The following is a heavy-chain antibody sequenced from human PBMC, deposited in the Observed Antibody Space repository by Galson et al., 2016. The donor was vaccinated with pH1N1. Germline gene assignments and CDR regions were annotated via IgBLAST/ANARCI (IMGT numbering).Heavy chain of an antibody. Sequence: QSGAEVKKPGESLKISCKGTGYSFSTYWIAWVRQMPGEGLEWMGIIYPGDSDTRYSPSFQGQVTISADKSISAAYLQWSSLQASDTATYYCARQYDFGDYRGDAFDIWGQGTMVIVSS. V-gene: IGHV5-51*01. CDR2: IYPGDSDT. D-gene: IGHD4-17*01. CDR3: ARQYDFGDYRGDAFDI. J-gene: IGHJ3*02. CDR1: GYSFSTYW.